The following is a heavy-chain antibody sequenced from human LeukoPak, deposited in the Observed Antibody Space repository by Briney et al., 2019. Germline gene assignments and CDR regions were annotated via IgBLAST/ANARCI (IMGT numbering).Heavy chain of an antibody. CDR3: AKGQNIVDY. CDR1: GFTFSSYS. Sequence: SGGSLRLSCAASGFTFSSYSMNWVRQAPGKGLEWVSSISSSSSYIYYADSVKGRFTISRDNAKNSLYLQMNSLRAEDTAVYYCAKGQNIVDYWGQGTLVTVSS. J-gene: IGHJ4*02. D-gene: IGHD2/OR15-2a*01. V-gene: IGHV3-21*04. CDR2: ISSSSSYI.